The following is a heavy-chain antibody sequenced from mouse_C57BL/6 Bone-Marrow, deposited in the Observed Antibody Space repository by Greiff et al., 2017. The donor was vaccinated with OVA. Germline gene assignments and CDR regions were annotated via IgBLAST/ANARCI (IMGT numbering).Heavy chain of an antibody. V-gene: IGHV5-4*01. Sequence: VQLKESGGGLVKPGGSLKLSCAASGFTFSSYAMSWVRQTPEKRLEWVATISDGGSYTYYPDNVKGRFTISRDNAKNNLYLQMSHLKSEDTAMYYCARDRDYSYYAMDYWGQGTSVTVSS. CDR1: GFTFSSYA. CDR2: ISDGGSYT. J-gene: IGHJ4*01. CDR3: ARDRDYSYYAMDY. D-gene: IGHD1-1*01.